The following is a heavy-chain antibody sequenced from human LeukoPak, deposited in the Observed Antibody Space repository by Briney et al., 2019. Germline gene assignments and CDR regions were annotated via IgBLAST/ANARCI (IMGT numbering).Heavy chain of an antibody. V-gene: IGHV1-46*01. CDR1: GYTFTSYY. Sequence: ASVTVSCKASGYTFTSYYMHWVRQAPGQGLEWMGIINPSGGSTSYAQKFQGRVTMTRDTSTSTVYMELSSLRSEDTAVYYCATLGPPFGVVPGYYYYGMDVWGQGTTVTVSS. CDR3: ATLGPPFGVVPGYYYYGMDV. D-gene: IGHD3-3*01. J-gene: IGHJ6*02. CDR2: INPSGGST.